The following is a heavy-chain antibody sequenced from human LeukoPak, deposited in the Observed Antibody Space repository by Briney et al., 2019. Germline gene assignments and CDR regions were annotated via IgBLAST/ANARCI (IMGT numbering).Heavy chain of an antibody. CDR2: ISSSSSYI. Sequence: SGGSLRLSCAASGFTFSSYSMNWVRQAPGKGLEWVSSISSSSSYIYYADSVKGRFTISRDSAKNSLYLQMNSLRAEDTAVYYCARDHPITGTTWLDYWGQGTLVTVSS. J-gene: IGHJ4*02. D-gene: IGHD1-20*01. CDR3: ARDHPITGTTWLDY. V-gene: IGHV3-21*01. CDR1: GFTFSSYS.